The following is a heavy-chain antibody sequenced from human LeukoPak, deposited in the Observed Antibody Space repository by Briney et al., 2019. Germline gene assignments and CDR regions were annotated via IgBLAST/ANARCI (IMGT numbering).Heavy chain of an antibody. Sequence: GGSLRLSCAASGFTFSNYWMTWVRQAPGKGLEWVADIEQDGSEKLYVKSVRGRFTVSGDNAKMSLFLQLNSLRAEDTAVYYCARDNGVVHGVYYMDVWGKGTTVTVS. J-gene: IGHJ6*03. CDR3: ARDNGVVHGVYYMDV. CDR2: IEQDGSEK. D-gene: IGHD3-3*01. CDR1: GFTFSNYW. V-gene: IGHV3-7*01.